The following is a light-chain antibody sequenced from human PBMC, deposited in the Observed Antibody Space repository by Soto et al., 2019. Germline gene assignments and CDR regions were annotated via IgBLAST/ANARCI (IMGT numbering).Light chain of an antibody. J-gene: IGLJ1*01. CDR1: SSDVGGYNF. CDR3: GSYTSSSTYV. Sequence: QSALTQPASVSGSPGQSITISCTGTSSDVGGYNFVSWYQQHPGKAPKLMIYDVSNRPSGVSNRSSGSKSGYTASLTISGLQAEDEADYYCGSYTSSSTYVFGTGTKLTVL. CDR2: DVS. V-gene: IGLV2-14*01.